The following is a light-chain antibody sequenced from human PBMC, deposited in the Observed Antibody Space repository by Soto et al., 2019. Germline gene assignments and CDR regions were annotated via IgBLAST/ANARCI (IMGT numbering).Light chain of an antibody. J-gene: IGLJ2*01. CDR1: SSDVGGYNY. V-gene: IGLV2-8*01. CDR3: SSYAGSNNLVV. CDR2: EVN. Sequence: QSALTQPPSASGSPGQSVTISCTGTSSDVGGYNYVSWYQQYPGKAPKLMISEVNKRPSGVPDRFSGSKSGNTASLTVSGLQAGDEADYYCSSYAGSNNLVVFGGGTKLTVL.